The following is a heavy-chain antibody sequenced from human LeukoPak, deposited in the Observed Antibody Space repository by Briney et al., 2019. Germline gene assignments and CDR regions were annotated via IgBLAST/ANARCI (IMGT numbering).Heavy chain of an antibody. J-gene: IGHJ3*02. CDR1: GGSISSGSYY. CDR2: IYTSGST. Sequence: SQTLSLTCTVSGGSISSGSYYWSWIRQPAGKGLEWIGRIYTSGSTNYNPSLKSRVTISVDTSKNQFSLKLSSVTAADTAVYYCARVGEGYYGSGDDAFDIWGQGTMVTVSS. CDR3: ARVGEGYYGSGDDAFDI. D-gene: IGHD3-10*01. V-gene: IGHV4-61*02.